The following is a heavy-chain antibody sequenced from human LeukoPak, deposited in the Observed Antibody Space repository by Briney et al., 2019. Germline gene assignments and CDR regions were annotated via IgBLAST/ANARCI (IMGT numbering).Heavy chain of an antibody. CDR2: INSGGSST. CDR1: GFAFSSNW. V-gene: IGHV3-74*01. D-gene: IGHD7-27*01. J-gene: IGHJ4*02. CDR3: ATSLGPLTEY. Sequence: QPGGSLRLSCAASGFAFSSNWMHWVRQTPGKGLVWVSRINSGGSSTSYAASVEGRFTISRDNVKNTLYLQMDSLRAEDTAVYYCATSLGPLTEYWGQGTLVTVSS.